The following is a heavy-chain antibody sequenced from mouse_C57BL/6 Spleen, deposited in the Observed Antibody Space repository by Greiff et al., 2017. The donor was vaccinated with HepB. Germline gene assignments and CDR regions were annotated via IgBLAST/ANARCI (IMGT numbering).Heavy chain of an antibody. CDR2: TNPTNGRT. D-gene: IGHD1-1*01. J-gene: IGHJ2*01. Sequence: VQLQQSGAELVKAGASVKMSCKASGYTFTSYWMHWVKQRLGQGLEWFAETNPTNGRTYYNEKFKSKATLTVDKSSSTAYMLLSGTTFEDSAVYYCARIKQIVATYFDYWGQGTTLTVSS. V-gene: IGHV1S81*02. CDR3: ARIKQIVATYFDY. CDR1: GYTFTSYW.